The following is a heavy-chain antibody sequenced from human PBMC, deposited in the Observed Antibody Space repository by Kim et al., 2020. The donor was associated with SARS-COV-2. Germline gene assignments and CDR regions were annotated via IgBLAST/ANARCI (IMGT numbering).Heavy chain of an antibody. D-gene: IGHD3-9*01. Sequence: GGSLRLSCAASGFTFSSYSMNWVRQAPGKGLEWVSSISSSSSYIYYADSVKGRFTISRDNAKNSLYLQMNSLRAEDTAVYYCARDQRYDKAAIGPGMDVWGQGTTVTVSS. V-gene: IGHV3-21*01. CDR2: ISSSSSYI. CDR3: ARDQRYDKAAIGPGMDV. J-gene: IGHJ6*02. CDR1: GFTFSSYS.